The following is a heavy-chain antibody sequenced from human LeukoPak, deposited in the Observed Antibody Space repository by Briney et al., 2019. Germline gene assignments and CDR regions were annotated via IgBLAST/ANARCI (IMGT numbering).Heavy chain of an antibody. CDR2: ISGSGGST. CDR1: GFTFSSYA. V-gene: IGHV3-23*01. D-gene: IGHD5-24*01. Sequence: GGSLRLSCAASGFTFSSYAMSWVRQAPGKGLEWVSAISGSGGSTYYADSVKGRFTISRDNSKNMLYLQMNSLRAEDTAVYYCARLETSDWYFDLWGRGTLVTVSS. CDR3: ARLETSDWYFDL. J-gene: IGHJ2*01.